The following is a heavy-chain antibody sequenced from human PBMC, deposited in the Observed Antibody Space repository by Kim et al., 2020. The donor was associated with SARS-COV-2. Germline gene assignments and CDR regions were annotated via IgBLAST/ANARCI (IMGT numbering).Heavy chain of an antibody. Sequence: HSGSSNFNPPLKSRVTISIDTSKNQFSLKLSSVTAADTAVYYCARADGDTWGQGTLVTVSS. CDR2: HSGSS. J-gene: IGHJ4*02. D-gene: IGHD5-18*01. CDR3: ARADGDT. V-gene: IGHV4-34*01.